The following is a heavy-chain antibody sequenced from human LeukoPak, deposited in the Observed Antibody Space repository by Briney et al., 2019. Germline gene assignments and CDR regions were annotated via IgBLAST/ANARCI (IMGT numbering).Heavy chain of an antibody. CDR1: GFTFSSYA. CDR2: ISGSGGST. J-gene: IGHJ5*02. CDR3: SKGPEVTMIVVVINWFGP. D-gene: IGHD3-22*01. Sequence: GGSLRLSCAASGFTFSSYAMSWVRQAPGKGLEWVSAISGSGGSTYYADSVKGRFTISRDNSKNTLYLQMNSLRAEDTAVYYCSKGPEVTMIVVVINWFGPWGQGTLVTVSS. V-gene: IGHV3-23*01.